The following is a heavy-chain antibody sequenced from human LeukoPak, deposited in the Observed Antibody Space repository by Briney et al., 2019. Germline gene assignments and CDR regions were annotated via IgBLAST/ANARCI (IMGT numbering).Heavy chain of an antibody. CDR2: INHSGST. CDR3: ARGPWGDSSGWYLNY. Sequence: SETLSLTCSVYGGSFSGYYWSWIRQLPGKGLEWIGEINHSGSTNYNPSLKSRVTISVDTSKNQFSLKLSSVTAADTAVYYCARGPWGDSSGWYLNYWGPGTLVTVSS. CDR1: GGSFSGYY. J-gene: IGHJ4*02. D-gene: IGHD6-19*01. V-gene: IGHV4-34*01.